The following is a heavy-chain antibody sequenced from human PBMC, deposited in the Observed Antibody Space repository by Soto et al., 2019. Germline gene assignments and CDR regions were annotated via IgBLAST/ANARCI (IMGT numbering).Heavy chain of an antibody. J-gene: IGHJ6*02. Sequence: PSQTLSLTCAISGDSVSSNSAAWHWIRQSPSRGLEWLGRTFYRAKWYNDYAVSVKGRITITPDTSKNQFSLQLSSVTPEDTAVYYCARASVAPRRDYYYGMDVWGQGTTVTVSS. CDR1: GDSVSSNSAA. CDR2: TFYRAKWYN. CDR3: ARASVAPRRDYYYGMDV. D-gene: IGHD6-6*01. V-gene: IGHV6-1*01.